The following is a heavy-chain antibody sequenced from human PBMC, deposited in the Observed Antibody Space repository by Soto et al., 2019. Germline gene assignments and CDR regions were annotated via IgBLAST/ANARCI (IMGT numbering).Heavy chain of an antibody. V-gene: IGHV4-31*03. CDR1: GGSIRRGCYY. Sequence: PAETLSLICPVSGGSIRRGCYYWSWIRQHPGEGLGWIWDIYYSGSTYYNPSLKSRVTKSVDTSKNQVSLKLSFVTAGDTAVYYCSRDYAETIFGVVITQNYYYYYMDVWGKGTTVTVSS. J-gene: IGHJ6*03. CDR3: SRDYAETIFGVVITQNYYYYYMDV. D-gene: IGHD3-3*01. CDR2: IYYSGST.